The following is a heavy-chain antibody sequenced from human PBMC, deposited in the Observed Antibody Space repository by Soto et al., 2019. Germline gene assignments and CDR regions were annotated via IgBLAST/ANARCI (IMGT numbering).Heavy chain of an antibody. Sequence: EVQLVASGGGLVKPGGSLRLSCAASGFAFINAWMSWVRQAPGKGLEWVGRIKSKTDGGATDYAGPVKGRFTISRDDSKQELYVQMNSLRAEDTAVYYCIAIIPKRKWELGAWGQGTLVTVSS. D-gene: IGHD1-26*01. V-gene: IGHV3-15*05. CDR1: GFAFINAW. CDR3: IAIIPKRKWELGA. CDR2: IKSKTDGGAT. J-gene: IGHJ5*02.